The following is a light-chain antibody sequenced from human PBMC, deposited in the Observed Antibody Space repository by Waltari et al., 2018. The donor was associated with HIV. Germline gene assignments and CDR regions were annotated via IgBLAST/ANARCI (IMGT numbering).Light chain of an antibody. CDR2: WAS. CDR3: QQYLSAPFT. V-gene: IGKV4-1*01. J-gene: IGKJ2*01. Sequence: DIVMTQSPDSLAVSLGERATINCKSSLSVLYSSNNENYLAWYQQKPGQPPRLLMYWASTWESGVPDRFSGSGSGTDFTLTISSLQAEDVAIYYCQQYLSAPFTFGQGSKLEIK. CDR1: LSVLYSSNNENY.